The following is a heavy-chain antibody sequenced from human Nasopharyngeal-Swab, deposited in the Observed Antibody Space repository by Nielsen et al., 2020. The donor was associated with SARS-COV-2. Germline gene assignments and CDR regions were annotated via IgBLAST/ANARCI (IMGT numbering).Heavy chain of an antibody. CDR1: GGSFSSYY. D-gene: IGHD2-15*01. CDR3: ARGRAFLRDILVLVAAISPFDY. CDR2: INHSGIT. J-gene: IGHJ4*02. V-gene: IGHV4-34*01. Sequence: SETLSLTCGVYGGSFSSYYWCWILQPPGKGLEWIGEINHSGITNYNPSLESRVTISLDTSKNQFSLKLSSVTAADTAVYYCARGRAFLRDILVLVAAISPFDYWGQGTLVTVSS.